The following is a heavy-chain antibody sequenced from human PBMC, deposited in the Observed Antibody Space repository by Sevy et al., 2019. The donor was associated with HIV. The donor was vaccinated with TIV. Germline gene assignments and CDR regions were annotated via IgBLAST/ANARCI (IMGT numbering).Heavy chain of an antibody. V-gene: IGHV4-59*13. CDR3: ARGLRFLGAFYY. CDR2: IYYSGST. Sequence: SETLSLTCTVSGGSISSYYWSWIRQPPGKGLEWIGYIYYSGSTNYNPSLKSRVTISVDTSKNQFSLKLSSVTAADTAVYYCARGLRFLGAFYYWGQGTLVTVSS. J-gene: IGHJ4*02. CDR1: GGSISSYY. D-gene: IGHD3-3*01.